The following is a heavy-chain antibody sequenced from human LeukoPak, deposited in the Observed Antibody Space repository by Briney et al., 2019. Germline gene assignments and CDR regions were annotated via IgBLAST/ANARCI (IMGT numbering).Heavy chain of an antibody. CDR3: AREGPVATRAFDY. Sequence: ASVKASCKASGYTFTSYYMHWVRQAPGQGLEWMGIINPSGGSTSYAQKFQGRVTMTRDMSTSTVYMELSSLRSEDTAVYYCAREGPVATRAFDYWGQGTLVTVSS. CDR2: INPSGGST. V-gene: IGHV1-46*01. J-gene: IGHJ4*02. CDR1: GYTFTSYY. D-gene: IGHD5-12*01.